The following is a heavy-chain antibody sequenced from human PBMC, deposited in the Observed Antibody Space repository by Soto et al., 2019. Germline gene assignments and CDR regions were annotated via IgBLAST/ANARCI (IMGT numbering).Heavy chain of an antibody. Sequence: EVQLVESGGGLIQPGGSLRLSCAASGFTVSSNYMSWVRQAPGKGLEWVSVIYSGGSTYYADSVKGRFTISRDNSKNTLYLQMNSRRAEDTAVYYCAREGKQLWWDYYYYGMDVWGQGTTVTVSS. CDR1: GFTVSSNY. CDR3: AREGKQLWWDYYYYGMDV. V-gene: IGHV3-53*01. D-gene: IGHD5-18*01. CDR2: IYSGGST. J-gene: IGHJ6*02.